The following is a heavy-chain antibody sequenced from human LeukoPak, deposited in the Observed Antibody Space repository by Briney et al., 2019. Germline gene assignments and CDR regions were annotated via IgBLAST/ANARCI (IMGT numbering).Heavy chain of an antibody. CDR2: IYYSGST. Sequence: SETLSLTCTVSGGSISSSSYYWGWIRQPPGKGLEWIGSIYYSGSTYYNPSLKSRVTISVDTSKNQFSLKLSSVTAADTAVYYCARENYDWFDPWGQGTLSPSPQ. D-gene: IGHD1-7*01. CDR1: GGSISSSSYY. CDR3: ARENYDWFDP. V-gene: IGHV4-39*07. J-gene: IGHJ5*02.